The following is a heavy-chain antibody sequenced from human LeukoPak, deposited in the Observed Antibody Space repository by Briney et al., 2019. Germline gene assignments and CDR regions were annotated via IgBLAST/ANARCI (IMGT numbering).Heavy chain of an antibody. D-gene: IGHD6-6*01. CDR3: AREWQLGYYYGLDV. Sequence: ASVKVSCKASGYTLTDYFMHWVRQAPGQGLEWMGWINPNSTGTNYAQKFQGRVTMTRDTSISTAYMELSRLKSDGTAVYYCAREWQLGYYYGLDVWGQGTTVTVSS. CDR2: INPNSTGT. V-gene: IGHV1-2*02. CDR1: GYTLTDYF. J-gene: IGHJ6*02.